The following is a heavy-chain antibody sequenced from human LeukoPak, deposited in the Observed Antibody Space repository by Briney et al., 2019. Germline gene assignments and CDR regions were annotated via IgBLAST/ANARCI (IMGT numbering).Heavy chain of an antibody. CDR1: GGTFSSYA. J-gene: IGHJ4*02. CDR2: IIPIFGTA. D-gene: IGHD6-19*01. CDR3: ARERGAGYSSANVYYFDY. Sequence: AASVKVSCKASGGTFSSYAISWVRQAPGQGLEWMGGIIPIFGTANYAQKFQGRVTITADKSTSTAYMELSSLRSEDTAVYYCARERGAGYSSANVYYFDYWGQGALVTVSS. V-gene: IGHV1-69*06.